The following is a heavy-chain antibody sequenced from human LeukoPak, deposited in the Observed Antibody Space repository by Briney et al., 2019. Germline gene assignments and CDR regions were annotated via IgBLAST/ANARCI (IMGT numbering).Heavy chain of an antibody. D-gene: IGHD6-6*01. J-gene: IGHJ5*02. CDR2: ISGSGDAT. CDR1: GFTFTSYG. CDR3: AKLRGLSSSSENNWFDP. Sequence: PGRSLRLSCVASGFTFTSYGMSWVRQAPGKRLEWVSGISGSGDATYYADSVKGRFTISRDNSKNTLYLQMNSLRAEETAVYYCAKLRGLSSSSENNWFDPWGQGTLVTVSS. V-gene: IGHV3-23*01.